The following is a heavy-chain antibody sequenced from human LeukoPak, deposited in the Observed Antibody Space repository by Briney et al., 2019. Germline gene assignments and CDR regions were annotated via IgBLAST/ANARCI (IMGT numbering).Heavy chain of an antibody. CDR2: IRYDGSAY. D-gene: IGHD3-10*01. V-gene: IGHV3-30*02. Sequence: GGSLRLSCVASGFTFSRYGIHWVRQPPGKGLEWVAVIRYDGSAYSYADSVKGRFTISRDNSKNTLYLQMNSLRAEDTAVYYCAKDLGLRAYHYYGMDVWGQGTTVTVSS. J-gene: IGHJ6*02. CDR1: GFTFSRYG. CDR3: AKDLGLRAYHYYGMDV.